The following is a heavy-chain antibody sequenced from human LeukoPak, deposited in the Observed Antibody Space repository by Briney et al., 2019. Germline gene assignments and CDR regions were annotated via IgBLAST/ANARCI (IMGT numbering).Heavy chain of an antibody. CDR1: GSTFSGYS. CDR3: ARDISA. V-gene: IGHV3-48*01. CDR2: ISSSGSDI. J-gene: IGHJ4*02. Sequence: GSLRLSCAGSGSTFSGYSMNWVRQAPGKGLEWVSFISSSGSDIYYADSVKGRFTISRDNAKNSLYLQMNSLRAEDTAVYYCARDISAWGQGTLVTVSS.